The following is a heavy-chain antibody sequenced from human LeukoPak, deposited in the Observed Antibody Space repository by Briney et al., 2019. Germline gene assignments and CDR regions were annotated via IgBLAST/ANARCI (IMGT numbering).Heavy chain of an antibody. CDR3: ITPLPYSAQ. CDR2: IKPKTDGETT. Sequence: GGSLRLSCVASGFTFSSNWMNWVRQAPGKGLEWVGRIKPKTDGETTEYAAPVKDRFSISRDDSKSMMYLQMNSLKTEDTAVYYCITPLPYSAQGGQGTLVTVSS. J-gene: IGHJ4*02. D-gene: IGHD2-21*01. V-gene: IGHV3-15*07. CDR1: GFTFSSNW.